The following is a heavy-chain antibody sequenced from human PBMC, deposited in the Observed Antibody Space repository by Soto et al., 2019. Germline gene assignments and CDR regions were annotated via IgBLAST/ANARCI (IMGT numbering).Heavy chain of an antibody. CDR1: GFNVSDNY. Sequence: LRLSCAAAGFNVSDNYMGWVRQAPGKGLEWVSSFFTGGSTDYADSVKGRFTISRDDSKNTVYLQTNSLRAEDTAVYFCVRERRGLGIGFDHWGQGTLVTVSS. CDR2: FFTGGST. D-gene: IGHD6-19*01. V-gene: IGHV3-53*01. J-gene: IGHJ4*02. CDR3: VRERRGLGIGFDH.